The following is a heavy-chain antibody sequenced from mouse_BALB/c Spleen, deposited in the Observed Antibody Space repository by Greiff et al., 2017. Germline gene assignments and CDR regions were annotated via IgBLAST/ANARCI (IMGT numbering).Heavy chain of an antibody. J-gene: IGHJ4*01. Sequence: VQLQQSGAELVRPGVSVKISCKGSGYTFTDYAMHWVKQSHAKSLEWIGVISTYYGDASYNQKFKGKATMTVDKSSSTAYMELARLTSEDSAIYYCARDGGLKAMDYWGQGTSVTVSS. V-gene: IGHV1S137*01. CDR2: ISTYYGDA. D-gene: IGHD1-3*01. CDR3: ARDGGLKAMDY. CDR1: GYTFTDYA.